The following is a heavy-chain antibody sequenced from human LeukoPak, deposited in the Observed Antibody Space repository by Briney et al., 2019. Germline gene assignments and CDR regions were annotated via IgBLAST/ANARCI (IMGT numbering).Heavy chain of an antibody. CDR1: GYTFTSYG. J-gene: IGHJ4*02. V-gene: IGHV1-69*13. Sequence: GASVKVSCKASGYTFTSYGISWVRQAPGQGLEWIGSIIPKFATANYAHNFQGRVSIGADESTTTAYMELSSLTFDDTAVYYCASRDADYEYYFDYWGQGAVVTVSS. CDR2: IIPKFATA. D-gene: IGHD4-17*01. CDR3: ASRDADYEYYFDY.